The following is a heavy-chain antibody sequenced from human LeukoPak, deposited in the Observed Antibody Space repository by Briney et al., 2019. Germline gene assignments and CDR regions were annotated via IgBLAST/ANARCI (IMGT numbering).Heavy chain of an antibody. J-gene: IGHJ4*02. CDR1: GSSLTELS. CDR2: FDVIDGET. V-gene: IGHV1-24*01. D-gene: IGHD5-18*01. Sequence: PGASVKVSCTVSGSSLTELSLYWVRQAPGKGFEWMGGFDVIDGETFYAQKFQGRVTMTEDSSADTAYMELRSLTSDDTALYYCAAGRPYSLLDYWGQGTLVTVSS. CDR3: AAGRPYSLLDY.